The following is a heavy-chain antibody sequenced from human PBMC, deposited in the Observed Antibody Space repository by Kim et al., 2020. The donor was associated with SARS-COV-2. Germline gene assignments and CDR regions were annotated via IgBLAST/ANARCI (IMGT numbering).Heavy chain of an antibody. CDR1: GFTFDDYA. J-gene: IGHJ4*02. CDR2: ISWNSVSI. CDR3: AKKGERRAFDY. Sequence: GGSLRLSCAASGFTFDDYAMHWVRQAPGKGLEWVSGISWNSVSIGYADSVKGRFTISRDNAKNSLYLQMNSLRAEDTALYYCAKKGERRAFDYWGQGTLVTVSS. V-gene: IGHV3-9*01. D-gene: IGHD1-26*01.